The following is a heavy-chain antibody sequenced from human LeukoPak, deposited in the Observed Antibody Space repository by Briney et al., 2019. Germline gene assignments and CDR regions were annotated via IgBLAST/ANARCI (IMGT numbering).Heavy chain of an antibody. CDR2: IYYSGST. Sequence: KPSETLSLTCTVSGGSISSGGYYWSWIRQHPGKGLEWIGDIYYSGSTYYNPSLKSRITISVDTSKNQFSLKLSSVTAADTAVYYCARGFGGSSTSYAYPFGYWGQGTLVTVSS. CDR1: GGSISSGGYY. CDR3: ARGFGGSSTSYAYPFGY. D-gene: IGHD2-2*01. V-gene: IGHV4-31*03. J-gene: IGHJ4*02.